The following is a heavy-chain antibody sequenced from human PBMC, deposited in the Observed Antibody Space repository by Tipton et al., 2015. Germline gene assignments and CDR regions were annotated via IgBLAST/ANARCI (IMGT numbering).Heavy chain of an antibody. CDR1: GYSISSGYY. CDR2: IFHRGDT. J-gene: IGHJ6*01. CDR3: ARDLEHGMDV. Sequence: TLSLTCDVSGYSISSGYYWGWIRQPPGKGLERIGSIFHRGDTNYNPSLKSRVTISLDTSKTQFSLKLNSVTAADTAVYYCARDLEHGMDVWGQGTTVTVSS. D-gene: IGHD5-24*01. V-gene: IGHV4-38-2*02.